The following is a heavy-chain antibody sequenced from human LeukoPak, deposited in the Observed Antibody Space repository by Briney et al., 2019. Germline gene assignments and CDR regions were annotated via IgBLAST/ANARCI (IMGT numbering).Heavy chain of an antibody. Sequence: GESLKLSCKGSGYSFATHWIGWVRQMPGRGLEWMGITYPGDSDTRYSPSFQGQVTISADKSISTAYLQWGSLKASGTATYYCARGGRGSCTSTSCYTNYMDVWGKGTTVTLSS. J-gene: IGHJ6*03. D-gene: IGHD2-2*01. CDR2: TYPGDSDT. CDR3: ARGGRGSCTSTSCYTNYMDV. V-gene: IGHV5-51*01. CDR1: GYSFATHW.